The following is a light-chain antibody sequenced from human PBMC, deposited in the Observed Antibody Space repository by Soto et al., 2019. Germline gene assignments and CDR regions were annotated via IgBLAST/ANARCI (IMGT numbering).Light chain of an antibody. CDR3: QQYNNWPFN. V-gene: IGKV3-15*01. Sequence: EIVMTQSPATLSVSPGERATLSCRASQSVSSNLAWYQQKPGQAPRLLIYGASTRATGIPARFSGSGSGTEFTLTISSLQSEYFAVYYCQQYNNWPFNFGQGTRLEIK. CDR2: GAS. J-gene: IGKJ5*01. CDR1: QSVSSN.